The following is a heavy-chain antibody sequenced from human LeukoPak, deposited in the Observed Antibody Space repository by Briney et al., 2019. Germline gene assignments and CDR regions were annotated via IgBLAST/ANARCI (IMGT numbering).Heavy chain of an antibody. CDR2: INPSSGGT. CDR3: ASSLWSGYYTVDY. V-gene: IGHV1-2*02. Sequence: ASVKVSCKASGYTFTGYYMHWVRQAPGQGLEWMGWINPSSGGTNYAQKFQGRVTMTRDTSISTAYMELSRLRSDDTAVYYCASSLWSGYYTVDYWGQGTLVTVSS. J-gene: IGHJ4*02. D-gene: IGHD3-3*01. CDR1: GYTFTGYY.